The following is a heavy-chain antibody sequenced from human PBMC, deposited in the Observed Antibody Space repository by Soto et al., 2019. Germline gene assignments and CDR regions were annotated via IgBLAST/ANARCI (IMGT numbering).Heavy chain of an antibody. D-gene: IGHD6-6*01. J-gene: IGHJ4*02. V-gene: IGHV3-73*01. CDR2: IRSKANSYAT. CDR3: AKEQGIEYSSYFDY. CDR1: GLTFSGSA. Sequence: LRLSCAASGLTFSGSAMHWVRQASGKGLEWVGRIRSKANSYATAYAASVKGRFTISRDDSKNTAYLQMNSLRAEDTAVYYCAKEQGIEYSSYFDYWGQGTLVTVSS.